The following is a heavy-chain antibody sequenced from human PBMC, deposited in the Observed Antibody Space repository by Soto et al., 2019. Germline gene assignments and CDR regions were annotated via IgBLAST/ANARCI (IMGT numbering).Heavy chain of an antibody. CDR3: AKDRDSYGSSYYFDY. CDR1: GFIFRKYG. D-gene: IGHD5-18*01. Sequence: QVQLVESGGGVVQPGRSLRLSCAASGFIFRKYGMHWVRQAPGKGLEWVAVISYDGRETYNADSVKGRFTFSRDNSKNTLYLQMNSLSAEDTAVYYCAKDRDSYGSSYYFDYWGQGTLVTVSS. CDR2: ISYDGRET. V-gene: IGHV3-30*18. J-gene: IGHJ4*02.